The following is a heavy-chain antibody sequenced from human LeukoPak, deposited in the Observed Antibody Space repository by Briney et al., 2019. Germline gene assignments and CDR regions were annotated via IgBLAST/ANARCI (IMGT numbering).Heavy chain of an antibody. CDR3: AAGYSSSYDAFDI. CDR1: GGSISSYY. V-gene: IGHV4-4*07. Sequence: PSETLSLTCTVYGGSISSYYWSWIRQPARKGLEWIGRIYTSGSTNYNPSLKSRVTMSVDTSKNQFSLKLSSVTAADTAVYYCAAGYSSSYDAFDIWGQWTMVTVSS. D-gene: IGHD6-13*01. CDR2: IYTSGST. J-gene: IGHJ3*02.